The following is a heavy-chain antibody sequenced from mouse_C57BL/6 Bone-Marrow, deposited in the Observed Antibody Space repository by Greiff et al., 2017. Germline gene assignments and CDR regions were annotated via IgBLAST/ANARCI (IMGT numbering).Heavy chain of an antibody. D-gene: IGHD1-1*01. J-gene: IGHJ1*03. CDR2: IYPRDGST. CDR1: GYTFTDYT. Sequence: VQLLQSDAGLVKPGASLKISCAVSGYTFTDYTIHWMQQRPAQGLEWIGYIYPRDGSTKYTDQFKGRATLTADKSSSTPYMQLNSLTSEDSAVYFCARRLLRYWYFDVWGTGTTVTVSS. V-gene: IGHV1-78*01. CDR3: ARRLLRYWYFDV.